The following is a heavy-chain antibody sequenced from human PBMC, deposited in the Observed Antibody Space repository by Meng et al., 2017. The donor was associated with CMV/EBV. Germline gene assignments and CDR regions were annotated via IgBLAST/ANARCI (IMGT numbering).Heavy chain of an antibody. V-gene: IGHV1-2*02. CDR1: GYTFTGYY. D-gene: IGHD3-16*02. Sequence: ASVQVSCKASGYTFTGYYMHWVRQAPGQGLEGMGWINPNSGGTNYAQKFQGRVSMTRDTSISTAYMELSRLRSDDTAVYYCAREEPLYYDYVWGSYRFHQGYYYYGMDVWGQGTTVTVSS. CDR2: INPNSGGT. J-gene: IGHJ6*02. CDR3: AREEPLYYDYVWGSYRFHQGYYYYGMDV.